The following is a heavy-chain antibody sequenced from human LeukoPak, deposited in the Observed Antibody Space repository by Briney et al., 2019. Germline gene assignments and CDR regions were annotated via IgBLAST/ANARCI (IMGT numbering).Heavy chain of an antibody. Sequence: GGSLRLSCAASGFTVSSNYMSWVRQAPGKGLEWVSVIYSGGSTYYADSVKGRFTISRDNSKNTLYLQMNSLRAEDTAVYYCARSRDTAMVWGDWGQGTLVTVSS. D-gene: IGHD5-18*01. V-gene: IGHV3-66*01. CDR2: IYSGGST. CDR1: GFTVSSNY. CDR3: ARSRDTAMVWGD. J-gene: IGHJ4*02.